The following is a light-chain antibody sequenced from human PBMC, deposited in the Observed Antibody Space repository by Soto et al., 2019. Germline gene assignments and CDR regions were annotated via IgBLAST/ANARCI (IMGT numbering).Light chain of an antibody. Sequence: QSVLTQPPSASATPGQRVTISCSGTSSDVGGYDYVSWYQLHPGKAPKLMVFEVSNRPSGVSYRFSGSKSGNTASLTISGLQAEDEADYFCSSYSISTAYLFGTGTKLTVL. J-gene: IGLJ1*01. CDR3: SSYSISTAYL. CDR2: EVS. V-gene: IGLV2-14*01. CDR1: SSDVGGYDY.